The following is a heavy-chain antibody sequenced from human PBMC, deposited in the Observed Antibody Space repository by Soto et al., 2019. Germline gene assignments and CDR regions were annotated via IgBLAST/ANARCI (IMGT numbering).Heavy chain of an antibody. Sequence: PSETLSLTCAVSGCSISSGGYSWSWIRQPPGKGLEWIGYIYHSGSTYYNPSLKSRVTISVDTSKNQFSLKLSSVTAADTAVYYCARRSSRYCSGGSCYSLEGGMDVWGQGTTVTVS. V-gene: IGHV4-30-2*03. J-gene: IGHJ6*02. CDR3: ARRSSRYCSGGSCYSLEGGMDV. D-gene: IGHD2-15*01. CDR1: GCSISSGGYS. CDR2: IYHSGST.